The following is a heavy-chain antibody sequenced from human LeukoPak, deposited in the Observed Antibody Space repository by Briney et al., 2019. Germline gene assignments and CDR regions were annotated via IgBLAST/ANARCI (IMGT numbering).Heavy chain of an antibody. CDR3: VGDQVDNVGWLT. CDR1: GFIFSTYT. Sequence: PGGPLRLSCSASGFIFSTYTMYWVRQAPGKGLEFVSVINGDGRTTYYADSVKGRFTISRDNSENTLYLQMNSLRAEDTAVYYCVGDQVDNVGWLTWGQGTRVTVSS. J-gene: IGHJ5*02. V-gene: IGHV3-64D*06. CDR2: INGDGRTT. D-gene: IGHD5-12*01.